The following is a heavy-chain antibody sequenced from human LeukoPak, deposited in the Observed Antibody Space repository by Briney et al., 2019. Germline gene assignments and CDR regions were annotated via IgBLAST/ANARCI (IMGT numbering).Heavy chain of an antibody. Sequence: SETLSLTRTVSGGSISNGGYHWTWIRQDPGKGLEWIGYIYYSGSTYYNPSLKSRVTISVDTSKNQFSLKLSSVTAADTAVYYCVRDYYDSRSFDIWGQGTMVTVSS. D-gene: IGHD3-22*01. V-gene: IGHV4-31*03. CDR1: GGSISNGGYH. CDR2: IYYSGST. CDR3: VRDYYDSRSFDI. J-gene: IGHJ3*02.